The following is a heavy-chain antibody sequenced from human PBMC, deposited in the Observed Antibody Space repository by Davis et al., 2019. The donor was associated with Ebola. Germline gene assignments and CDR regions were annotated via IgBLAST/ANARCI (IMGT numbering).Heavy chain of an antibody. V-gene: IGHV4-4*02. J-gene: IGHJ4*02. Sequence: SETLSLTCAVSGGSISSSNWWSWVRQPPGKGLEWIGEIYHSGSTNYNPSLKSRVTISVDKSKNQFSLKLSSVTAADTAMYYCAREVTAFCDGDCALYYWGQGTLVTVSS. D-gene: IGHD2-21*02. CDR3: AREVTAFCDGDCALYY. CDR2: IYHSGST. CDR1: GGSISSSNW.